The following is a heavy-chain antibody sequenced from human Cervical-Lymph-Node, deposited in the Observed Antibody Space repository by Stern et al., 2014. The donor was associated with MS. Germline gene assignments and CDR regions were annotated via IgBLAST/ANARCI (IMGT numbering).Heavy chain of an antibody. J-gene: IGHJ6*02. Sequence: EVQLVESGGGLVQPGRSLRLSCAASGFTFDDYAMHWVRQAPGKGLEWVSGISWNSGSIGYADSVKGRFTISRDNAKNSLYLQMNSLRAEDTALYYCAKSGLRYYYGMDVWGQGTTVTVSS. D-gene: IGHD4-17*01. V-gene: IGHV3-9*01. CDR3: AKSGLRYYYGMDV. CDR1: GFTFDDYA. CDR2: ISWNSGSI.